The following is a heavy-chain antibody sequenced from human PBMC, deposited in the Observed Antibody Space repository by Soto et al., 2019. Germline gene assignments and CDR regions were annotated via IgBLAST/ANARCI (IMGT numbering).Heavy chain of an antibody. J-gene: IGHJ4*02. D-gene: IGHD5-18*01. CDR3: ARMEGAGSTKKDTIIAQWGFDY. Sequence: QVQLVQSGAEVKKPGSSVKVSCKASGGTVSSYAISWVRQAPGQGLEWMGGIIPMFGLANYAQKFQGRVTITADESTSTACMELSSLKSEDTAVYYCARMEGAGSTKKDTIIAQWGFDYWGQGTLVTVSS. CDR2: IIPMFGLA. CDR1: GGTVSSYA. V-gene: IGHV1-69*12.